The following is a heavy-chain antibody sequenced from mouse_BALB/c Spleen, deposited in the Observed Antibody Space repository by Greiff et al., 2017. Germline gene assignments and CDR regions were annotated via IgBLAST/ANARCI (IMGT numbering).Heavy chain of an antibody. V-gene: IGHV1-9*01. CDR2: ILPGSGST. CDR1: GYTFSSYW. D-gene: IGHD1-1*01. CDR3: ARPFITTVVGGY. J-gene: IGHJ2*01. Sequence: QVQLQQSGAELMKPGASVKISCKATGYTFSSYWIEWVKQRPGHGLEWIGEILPGSGSTNYNEKFKGKATFTADTSSNTAYMQLSSLTSEDSAVYYCARPFITTVVGGYWGQGTTLTVSS.